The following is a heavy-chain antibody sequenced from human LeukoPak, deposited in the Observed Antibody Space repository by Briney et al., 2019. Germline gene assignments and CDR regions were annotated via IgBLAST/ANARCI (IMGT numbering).Heavy chain of an antibody. CDR1: GGSFSGYY. Sequence: SETLSLTRAVYGGSFSGYYWSWIRQPPGKGLEWIGEINHSGSTNYNPSLKSRVTISVDTSKNQFSLKLSSVTAADTAVYYCARGVPPLTIFGVVITKYYFDYWGQGTLVTVSS. J-gene: IGHJ4*02. D-gene: IGHD3-3*01. CDR2: INHSGST. V-gene: IGHV4-34*01. CDR3: ARGVPPLTIFGVVITKYYFDY.